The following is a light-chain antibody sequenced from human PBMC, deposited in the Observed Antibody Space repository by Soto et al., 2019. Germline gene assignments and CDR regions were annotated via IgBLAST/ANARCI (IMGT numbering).Light chain of an antibody. Sequence: DIVMTQSPDSLTVSLGERATINCKSSQSVLNRSNNKNYLAWYQQKPGQPPKLLIYWASTRESGVPDRFSGSASGTDFTLTISSLQAEDVAVYYCQQYYTVPRTFGQGTKVEIK. V-gene: IGKV4-1*01. CDR2: WAS. CDR3: QQYYTVPRT. CDR1: QSVLNRSNNKNY. J-gene: IGKJ1*01.